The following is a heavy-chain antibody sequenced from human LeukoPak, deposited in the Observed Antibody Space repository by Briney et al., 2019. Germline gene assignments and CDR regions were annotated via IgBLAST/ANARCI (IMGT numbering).Heavy chain of an antibody. Sequence: GGSLRLSCAASGFTFNSYAMTWVRQAPGKGLEWVSGITGTGGNTYYADYVKGRFTISRDNSKNTLFLQLNSLRAEDTAVYYCANEIRPNDYWGQGTLVTVSS. D-gene: IGHD4-17*01. V-gene: IGHV3-23*01. J-gene: IGHJ4*02. CDR3: ANEIRPNDY. CDR1: GFTFNSYA. CDR2: ITGTGGNT.